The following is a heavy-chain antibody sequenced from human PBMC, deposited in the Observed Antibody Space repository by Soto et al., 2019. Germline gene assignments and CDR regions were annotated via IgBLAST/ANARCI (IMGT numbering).Heavy chain of an antibody. CDR1: GFTFSSYS. D-gene: IGHD2-2*01. CDR3: ARDDPYCSSTSSYAFDGYGMDV. Sequence: PGGSLRLSCAASGFTFSSYSMNWVRQAPGKGLEWVSYISSSSSTIYYADSVKGRFTISRDNAKNSLYLQMNSLRDEDTAVYYCARDDPYCSSTSSYAFDGYGMDVWGQGTTVTVSS. CDR2: ISSSSSTI. J-gene: IGHJ6*02. V-gene: IGHV3-48*02.